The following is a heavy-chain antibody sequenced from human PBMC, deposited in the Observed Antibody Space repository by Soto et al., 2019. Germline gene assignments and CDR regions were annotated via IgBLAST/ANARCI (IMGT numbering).Heavy chain of an antibody. CDR1: GFTFSSYA. CDR2: ISYDGSNK. D-gene: IGHD2-2*01. CDR3: GRCTSTSCHLGSDY. J-gene: IGHJ4*02. V-gene: IGHV3-30-3*01. Sequence: GGSLRLSCAASGFTFSSYAMNWVRQAPGKGLEWVALISYDGSNKYYADSVRGRFTISRDSSTNTLFLQMNSPRAADMAVYYCGRCTSTSCHLGSDYWGQGTLVTVSS.